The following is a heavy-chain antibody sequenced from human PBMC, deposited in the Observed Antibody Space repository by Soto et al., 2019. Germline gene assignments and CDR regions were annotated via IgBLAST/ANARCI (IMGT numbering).Heavy chain of an antibody. Sequence: ASVKVSCKASGYTFTSYGISWVRQAPGQGLEWMGWISAYNGNTNYAQKLQGRVTMTTDTSTSTAYMELRSLRSDDTAVYYCARVYCSGGSCYAATNFDYWGQGTLVTVSS. D-gene: IGHD2-15*01. J-gene: IGHJ4*02. CDR1: GYTFTSYG. CDR3: ARVYCSGGSCYAATNFDY. V-gene: IGHV1-18*01. CDR2: ISAYNGNT.